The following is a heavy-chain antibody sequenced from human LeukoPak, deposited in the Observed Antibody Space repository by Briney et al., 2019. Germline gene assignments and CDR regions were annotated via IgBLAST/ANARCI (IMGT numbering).Heavy chain of an antibody. CDR2: ISSSGST. CDR1: GDSFSSYH. J-gene: IGHJ4*02. V-gene: IGHV4-59*01. CDR3: ARVGRGDHTWGSYYCDH. D-gene: IGHD3-16*01. Sequence: TSETLSLTCTVSGDSFSSYHWSWLRQPPGKGLEWIGYISSSGSTSYNPSLETRLTISVDTSKNQFSLKLSSVTAADTAVYYCARVGRGDHTWGSYYCDHWGRGTLVSVSS.